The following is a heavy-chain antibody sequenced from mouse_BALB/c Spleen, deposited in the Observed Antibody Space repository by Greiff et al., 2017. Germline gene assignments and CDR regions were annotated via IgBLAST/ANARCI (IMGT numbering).Heavy chain of an antibody. J-gene: IGHJ3*01. Sequence: VKVVESGPGLVAPSQSLSITCTVPGFSLTSYGVHWVRQPPGKGLEWLGVIWAGGSTNYNSALMSRLSISKDNSKSQVFLKMNSLQTDDTAMYYCARDRDYGNYAWFAYWGQGTLVTVSA. D-gene: IGHD2-1*01. CDR2: IWAGGST. CDR1: GFSLTSYG. V-gene: IGHV2-9*02. CDR3: ARDRDYGNYAWFAY.